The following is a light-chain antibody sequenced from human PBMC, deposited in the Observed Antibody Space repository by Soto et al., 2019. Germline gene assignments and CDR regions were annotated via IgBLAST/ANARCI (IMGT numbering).Light chain of an antibody. J-gene: IGKJ1*01. V-gene: IGKV3-20*01. CDR2: DTS. Sequence: EIVLTQSPGTLSLSPGERATLSCRASQSVSSTYLARYQQKRGQAPRLLIYDTSSRATGIPDRFSGSGSGTDFTLTISRLEPEDFAVYYCQQFGRSWTFGQGTKVEIK. CDR3: QQFGRSWT. CDR1: QSVSSTY.